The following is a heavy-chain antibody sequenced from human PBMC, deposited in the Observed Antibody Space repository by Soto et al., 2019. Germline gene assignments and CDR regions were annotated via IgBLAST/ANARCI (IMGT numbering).Heavy chain of an antibody. D-gene: IGHD2-15*01. CDR1: GGSISSYY. CDR2: IYYSGST. V-gene: IGHV4-59*01. J-gene: IGHJ4*02. Sequence: QVQLQESGPGLVKPSETLSLTCTVSGGSISSYYWSWIRQPPGKGLEWIGYIYYSGSTNYNPSLKSRVTISVDTSKNQFSLKLSSVTAADTAVYYCARARRGYCSGGICYNRGFDYWGQGTLVTVSS. CDR3: ARARRGYCSGGICYNRGFDY.